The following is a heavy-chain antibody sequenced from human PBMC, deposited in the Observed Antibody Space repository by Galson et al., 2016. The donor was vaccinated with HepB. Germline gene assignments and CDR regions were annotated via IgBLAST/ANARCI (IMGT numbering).Heavy chain of an antibody. J-gene: IGHJ5*02. Sequence: SVKVSCKASGGTFSSYLISWLRQVPGQGLEWMGGIIPIVDSANYAQKFRGRVTITADKTTSTAYMELRSLRSEDTAVYYCARDYDRRGWFDPWGQGTLVTVSS. CDR1: GGTFSSYL. V-gene: IGHV1-69*06. D-gene: IGHD3-16*01. CDR3: ARDYDRRGWFDP. CDR2: IIPIVDSA.